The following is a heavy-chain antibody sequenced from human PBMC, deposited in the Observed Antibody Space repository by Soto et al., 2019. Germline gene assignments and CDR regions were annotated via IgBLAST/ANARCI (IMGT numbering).Heavy chain of an antibody. CDR3: AKDITMVRGVIVTPSPFDY. J-gene: IGHJ4*02. V-gene: IGHV3-23*01. Sequence: EVQLLESGGGVVQPGGSLRLSCAASGFSFGSYAMSWVRQAPGKGLEWVSAISGGGDRRQTDSVKGRFTVSRDNSKNILHLEMNSLRAEDTAVYYCAKDITMVRGVIVTPSPFDYWGQGTLVTVSS. CDR2: ISGGGDRR. D-gene: IGHD3-10*01. CDR1: GFSFGSYA.